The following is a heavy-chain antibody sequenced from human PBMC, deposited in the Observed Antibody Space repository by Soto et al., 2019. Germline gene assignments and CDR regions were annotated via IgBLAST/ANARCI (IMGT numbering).Heavy chain of an antibody. V-gene: IGHV3-21*01. CDR1: GFTFSSYS. CDR3: ARSIVPNLEWYYYGMDV. Sequence: GGSLRLSCAASGFTFSSYSMNWVRQAPGKGLEWVSSISSSSSYIYYADSVKGRFTISRDNAKNSLYLQMNSLRAEDTAVYYCARSIVPNLEWYYYGMDVWGQGTTVTVSS. CDR2: ISSSSSYI. D-gene: IGHD3-3*01. J-gene: IGHJ6*02.